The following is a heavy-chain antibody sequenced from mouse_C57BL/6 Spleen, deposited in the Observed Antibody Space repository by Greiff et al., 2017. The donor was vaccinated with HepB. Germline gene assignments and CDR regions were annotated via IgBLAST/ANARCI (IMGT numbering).Heavy chain of an antibody. CDR1: GYTFTSYW. J-gene: IGHJ2*01. V-gene: IGHV1-69*01. CDR2: IDPSDSYT. CDR3: ARRRAYGNYDYFDY. D-gene: IGHD2-1*01. Sequence: QSCKASGYTFTSYWMHWVKQRPGQGLEWIGEIDPSDSYTNYNQKFKGKSTLTVDKSSSTAYMQLSSLTSEDSAVYYCARRRAYGNYDYFDYWGQGTTLTVSS.